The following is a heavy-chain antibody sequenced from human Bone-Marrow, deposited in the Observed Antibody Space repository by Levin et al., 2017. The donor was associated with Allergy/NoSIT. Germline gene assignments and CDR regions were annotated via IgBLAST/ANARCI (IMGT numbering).Heavy chain of an antibody. Sequence: GESLKISCAASGFTFSDHYMDWARQATGKGLEWVGRIRNKARSFTTEYAASVKGRFTIPREESKNSVYLQMNSLKTEDTAVYHCTVAITTNGLDVWGQGTTVTVSS. V-gene: IGHV3-72*01. CDR3: TVAITTNGLDV. CDR1: GFTFSDHY. CDR2: IRNKARSFTT. J-gene: IGHJ6*02. D-gene: IGHD5-12*01.